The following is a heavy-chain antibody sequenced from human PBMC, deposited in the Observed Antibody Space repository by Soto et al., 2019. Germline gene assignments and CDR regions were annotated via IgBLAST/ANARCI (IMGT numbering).Heavy chain of an antibody. J-gene: IGHJ4*02. CDR2: INPSGGST. CDR3: ASVYGDYVY. V-gene: IGHV1-46*03. Sequence: GASVKVSCKASGNTFTSYYLHWVRQAPGQGLVWMGIINPSGGSTNYAQKFQGRVTMTRDTSTSTVYMELSSLRSEDTAVYYCASVYGDYVYWGQGTLVTVPS. CDR1: GNTFTSYY. D-gene: IGHD4-17*01.